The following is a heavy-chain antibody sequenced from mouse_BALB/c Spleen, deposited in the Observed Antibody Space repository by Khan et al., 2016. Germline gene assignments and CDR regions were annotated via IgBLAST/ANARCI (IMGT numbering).Heavy chain of an antibody. D-gene: IGHD2-12*01. V-gene: IGHV14-1*02. CDR1: GFNIKDYY. CDR2: IDPENGHT. J-gene: IGHJ3*01. Sequence: VPLKESGAELVRPGALVKLSCKASGFNIKDYYLHWVKQRPEQGLEWVGWIDPENGHTIYDPKFQGKASMTADTSSNTAYLQLSSLTSEDTAVYYCAGEISYHTSRGFAYWGQGTLVIVSA. CDR3: AGEISYHTSRGFAY.